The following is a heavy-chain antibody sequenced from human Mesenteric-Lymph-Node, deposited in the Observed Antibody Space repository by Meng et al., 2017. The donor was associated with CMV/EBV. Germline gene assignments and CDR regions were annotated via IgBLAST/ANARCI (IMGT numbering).Heavy chain of an antibody. J-gene: IGHJ4*02. CDR1: GFIFSSYG. V-gene: IGHV3-33*06. Sequence: GESLKISCAASGFIFSSYGMHWVRQAPGKGLEWVAVIWYDGSKTYYGDSVQGRFSISRDNSKNTVYLQMNSLRAEDTAVYYCAKGQPRLRWYPYYFDYWGQGTLVTVSS. D-gene: IGHD4-23*01. CDR3: AKGQPRLRWYPYYFDY. CDR2: IWYDGSKT.